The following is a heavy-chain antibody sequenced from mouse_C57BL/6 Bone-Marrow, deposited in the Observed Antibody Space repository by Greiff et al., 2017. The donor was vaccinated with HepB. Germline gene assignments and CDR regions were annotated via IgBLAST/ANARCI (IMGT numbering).Heavy chain of an antibody. CDR2: ISDGGSYT. CDR1: GFTFSSYA. CDR3: ARAPYGAMDY. D-gene: IGHD1-1*02. Sequence: EVKLMESGGALVKPGGSLKLSCAASGFTFSSYAMSWVRQTPEKRLEWVATISDGGSYTYYPDNVKGRFTISIDNAKNNLYLQMSHLKSEDTAMYYCARAPYGAMDYWGQGTSVTVSS. J-gene: IGHJ4*01. V-gene: IGHV5-4*03.